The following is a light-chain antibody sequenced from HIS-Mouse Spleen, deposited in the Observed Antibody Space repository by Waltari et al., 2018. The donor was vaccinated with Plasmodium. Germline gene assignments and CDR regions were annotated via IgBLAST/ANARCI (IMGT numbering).Light chain of an antibody. Sequence: SYELTPPPSVSVSPGQTARLTCSGDALTTNYAYWYQQNSGQAPVLVLYEDSKRPSGIPERFSGSSSGTMATLTISGAQVEDEADYYCYSTDSSGNHRVFGGGTKLTVL. V-gene: IGLV3-10*01. CDR2: EDS. CDR1: ALTTNY. CDR3: YSTDSSGNHRV. J-gene: IGLJ3*02.